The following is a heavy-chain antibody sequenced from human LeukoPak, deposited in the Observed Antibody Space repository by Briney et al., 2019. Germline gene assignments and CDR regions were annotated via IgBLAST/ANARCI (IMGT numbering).Heavy chain of an antibody. CDR1: GGSISSYY. CDR2: IYTSGST. CDR3: ARDGRGYASSWYFDL. Sequence: SETLSLTCTVSGGSISSYYWSWIRQPAGKELEWIGRIYTSGSTNYSPSLKSRVTLSVDTSRNQFSLRLSSVTAADTAVYYCARDGRGYASSWYFDLWGQGTLVTVSS. V-gene: IGHV4-4*07. J-gene: IGHJ4*02. D-gene: IGHD6-13*01.